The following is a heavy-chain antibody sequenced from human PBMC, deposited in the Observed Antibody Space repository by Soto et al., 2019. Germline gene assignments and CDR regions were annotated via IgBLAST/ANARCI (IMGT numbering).Heavy chain of an antibody. Sequence: SETLSLTCTVSGGSISSYYWSWIRQPPGKGLEWIGYIYYSGSTNYNPSLKSRVTISVDTSKNQFSLKLSSVTAADTAVYYCAGSTSLYDYSMDVWGKGTTVTVSS. V-gene: IGHV4-59*08. CDR3: AGSTSLYDYSMDV. D-gene: IGHD2-2*01. CDR1: GGSISSYY. CDR2: IYYSGST. J-gene: IGHJ6*04.